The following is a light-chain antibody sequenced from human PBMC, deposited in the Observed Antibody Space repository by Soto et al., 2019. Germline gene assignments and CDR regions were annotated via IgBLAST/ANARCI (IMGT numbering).Light chain of an antibody. CDR2: AAS. CDR3: QQSYSPPPWT. J-gene: IGKJ1*01. Sequence: DIQMTQSPSTLSASVGDRVTITCRASQSISSWLAWYQQKPGKAPKLLIYAASSLQSGVPSRFSGSGSGTDFTLTINSLQPEDFATYFCQQSYSPPPWTFGQGTKVDIK. V-gene: IGKV1-39*01. CDR1: QSISSW.